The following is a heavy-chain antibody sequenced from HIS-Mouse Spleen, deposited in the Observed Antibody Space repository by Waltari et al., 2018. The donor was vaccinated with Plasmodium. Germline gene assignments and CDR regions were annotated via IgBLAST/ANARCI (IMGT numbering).Heavy chain of an antibody. V-gene: IGHV1-2*02. CDR1: GYTFTGYY. CDR3: ARVLGYKAAAGTFVEYFQH. J-gene: IGHJ1*01. CDR2: SNPNRGGT. Sequence: QVQLVQSGAEVKKPGASVKVSCKASGYTFTGYYMHWVRQAPGQGLEWMGWSNPNRGGTNYAQKFQGRVTRTRDTSISTAYMELSRLRSDDTAVYYCARVLGYKAAAGTFVEYFQHWGQGTLVTVSS. D-gene: IGHD6-13*01.